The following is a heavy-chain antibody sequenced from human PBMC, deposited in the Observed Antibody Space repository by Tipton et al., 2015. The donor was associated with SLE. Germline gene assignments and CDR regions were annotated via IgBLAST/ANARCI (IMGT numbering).Heavy chain of an antibody. CDR3: ARADGVVGGQVPYWYFDL. D-gene: IGHD1-26*01. J-gene: IGHJ2*01. Sequence: TLSLICTVSGDSISGYYWGWIRQPPGKGLESIGHIYYSGYTNYNPSLESRGTISLDTPKNQFSLKLSSVTAADTAVYYCARADGVVGGQVPYWYFDLWGRGTLVTVSS. CDR2: IYYSGYT. V-gene: IGHV4-59*01. CDR1: GDSISGYY.